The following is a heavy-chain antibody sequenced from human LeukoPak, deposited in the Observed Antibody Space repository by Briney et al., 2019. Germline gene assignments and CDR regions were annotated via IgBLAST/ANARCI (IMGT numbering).Heavy chain of an antibody. D-gene: IGHD4-17*01. CDR3: ARIAVTYY. CDR1: GGSFSGYY. V-gene: IGHV4-34*01. J-gene: IGHJ4*02. Sequence: SETLSLTCAVYGGSFSGYYWSWIRQPPGKGLEWIGEINHSGSTNYNPSLKSRVTISVDTSKNQFSLKLSSVTAADTAVYYCARIAVTYYWGQGTLVTVSS. CDR2: INHSGST.